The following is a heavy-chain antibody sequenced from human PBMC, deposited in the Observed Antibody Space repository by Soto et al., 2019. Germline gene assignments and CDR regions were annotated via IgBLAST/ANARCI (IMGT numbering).Heavy chain of an antibody. CDR3: ARERYGDYGRCAFDI. CDR1: AGNASRYCVL. CDR2: TYYRSKWYN. Sequence: AGSAGNASRYCVLLYWIRLSPSRGLEWLGRTYYRSKWYNDYAVSVKSRITINPDTSKNQFSLQLNSVTPEDTAIYFCARERYGDYGRCAFDIRGQCPMGT. J-gene: IGHJ3*02. V-gene: IGHV6-1*01. D-gene: IGHD4-17*01.